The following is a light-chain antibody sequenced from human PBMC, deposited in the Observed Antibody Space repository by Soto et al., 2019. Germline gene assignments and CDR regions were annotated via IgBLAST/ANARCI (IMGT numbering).Light chain of an antibody. CDR2: GAS. Sequence: EIVMTQSPATLSVSPGERATLSCRASQSVNIYLAWYQQKPGQAPRILIFGASSRATGIPARFSGSGSGTEFNLTISSLQSEDFAVYFCQQYDDWLRLTFGGGTKVEIK. J-gene: IGKJ4*01. V-gene: IGKV3D-15*01. CDR3: QQYDDWLRLT. CDR1: QSVNIY.